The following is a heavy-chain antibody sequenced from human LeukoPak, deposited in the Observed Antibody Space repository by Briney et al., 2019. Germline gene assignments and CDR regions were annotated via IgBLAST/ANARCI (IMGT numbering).Heavy chain of an antibody. D-gene: IGHD3-10*01. V-gene: IGHV3-43D*04. CDR2: ITWDGGKT. CDR1: GFTFEDYA. J-gene: IGHJ5*02. CDR3: ARNYYGSGSYLGYNWFDP. Sequence: PGGSLRLSCAASGFTFEDYALHWVRHFPGKGLEWVSLITWDGGKTFYADSVKGRFTFSRDNSKNSVYLQMNRLRAEDTALYYCARNYYGSGSYLGYNWFDPWGQGTLVTVSS.